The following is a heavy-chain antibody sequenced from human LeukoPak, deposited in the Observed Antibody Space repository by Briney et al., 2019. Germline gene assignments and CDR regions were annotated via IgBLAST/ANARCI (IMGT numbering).Heavy chain of an antibody. V-gene: IGHV3-48*01. J-gene: IGHJ4*02. D-gene: IGHD2-21*01. Sequence: GGSLRLSCAASGFTFSGYSMNWVRQAPGKGLEWISYISSSSSRIYYADSVKGRSTISRDNAKNSLYLQMNSLRAEDTAVYYCASFAGYWGQGTLVTVSS. CDR2: ISSSSSRI. CDR3: ASFAGY. CDR1: GFTFSGYS.